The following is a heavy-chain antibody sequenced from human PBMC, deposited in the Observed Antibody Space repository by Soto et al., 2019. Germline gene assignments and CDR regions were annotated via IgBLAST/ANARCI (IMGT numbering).Heavy chain of an antibody. V-gene: IGHV4-34*01. CDR1: GGSFSGYY. CDR2: INHSGST. D-gene: IGHD6-19*01. J-gene: IGHJ6*03. Sequence: SETLSLTCAVYGGSFSGYYWSWIRQPPGKGLEWIGEINHSGSTNYNPSLKSRVTISVDTSKNQFSLKLSSVTAADTAVYYCARGKRIAVAGPNYYYYYYMDVWGKGTTVTVSS. CDR3: ARGKRIAVAGPNYYYYYYMDV.